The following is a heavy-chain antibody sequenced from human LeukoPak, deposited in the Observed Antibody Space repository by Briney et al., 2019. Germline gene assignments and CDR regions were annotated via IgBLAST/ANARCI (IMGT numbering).Heavy chain of an antibody. CDR2: ISGSGGST. D-gene: IGHD4-17*01. J-gene: IGHJ4*02. V-gene: IGHV3-23*01. CDR3: AKDWAYGDYSDY. Sequence: GGSLRLSCAASGFTFCSYAMSWVRPAPGQGLEWVSAISGSGGSTYYADSVKGRFTISRDNSKNTLYLQMNSLRAEDTAVYYCAKDWAYGDYSDYWGQGTLVTVSS. CDR1: GFTFCSYA.